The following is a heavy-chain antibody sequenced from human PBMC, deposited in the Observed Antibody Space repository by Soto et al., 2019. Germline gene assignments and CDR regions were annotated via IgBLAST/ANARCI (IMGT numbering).Heavy chain of an antibody. Sequence: QITLKESGPALVKPTQTLTLTCSFSGFSLSTSGVGVGWIRQPPGKALEWLALIFWNDDKHYSPSLKTRLTITKDTSKNQVVLTLTTVDPVDTDTYYCVRRSAVSGEVFDSGGQGTRVPVPS. J-gene: IGHJ4*02. CDR1: GFSLSTSGVG. V-gene: IGHV2-5*01. CDR2: IFWNDDK. CDR3: VRRSAVSGEVFDS. D-gene: IGHD3-10*01.